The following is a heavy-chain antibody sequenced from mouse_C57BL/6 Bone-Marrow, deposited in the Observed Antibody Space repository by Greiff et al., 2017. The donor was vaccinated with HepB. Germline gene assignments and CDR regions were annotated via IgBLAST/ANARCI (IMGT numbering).Heavy chain of an antibody. D-gene: IGHD1-1*01. J-gene: IGHJ2*01. CDR3: ARDYYGSRDFDY. Sequence: VQLQESGAELVRPGTSVKVSCKASGYAFTNYLIEWVKQRPGQGLEWIGVINPGSGGTNYNEKFKGKATLTADKSSSTAYMQLSSLTSEDSAVYFGARDYYGSRDFDYWGQGTTLTVSS. CDR2: INPGSGGT. CDR1: GYAFTNYL. V-gene: IGHV1-54*01.